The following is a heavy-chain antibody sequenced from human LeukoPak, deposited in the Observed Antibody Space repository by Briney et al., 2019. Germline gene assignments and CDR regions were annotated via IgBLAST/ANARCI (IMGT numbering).Heavy chain of an antibody. J-gene: IGHJ3*02. CDR2: INPNSGGT. V-gene: IGHV1-8*03. CDR1: GYTFTGYY. CDR3: ARGRGYKRAFDI. Sequence: ASVKVSCKASGYTFTGYYMHWVRQAPGQGLEWMGRINPNSGGTGYAQKFQGRVTITRNTSISTAYMELSSLRSEDTAVYYCARGRGYKRAFDIWGQGTMVTVSS. D-gene: IGHD5-24*01.